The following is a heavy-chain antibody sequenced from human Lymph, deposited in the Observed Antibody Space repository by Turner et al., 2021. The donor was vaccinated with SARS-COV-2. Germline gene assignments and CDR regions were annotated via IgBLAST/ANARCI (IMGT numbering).Heavy chain of an antibody. CDR2: IYSGGST. V-gene: IGHV3-53*01. CDR1: GFYVSYNY. CDR3: ARDLMEVGGMDV. Sequence: APGFYVSYNYMTWVRQAPGKGLGWVSIIYSGGSTYYADSVQGRFTISRDSSKNTLYLQMNSLRAEDTAVYYCARDLMEVGGMDVWGQGTTVTVSS. D-gene: IGHD3-3*01. J-gene: IGHJ6*02.